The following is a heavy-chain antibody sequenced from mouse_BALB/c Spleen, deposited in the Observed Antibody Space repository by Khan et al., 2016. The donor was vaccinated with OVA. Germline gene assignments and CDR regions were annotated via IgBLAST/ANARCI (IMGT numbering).Heavy chain of an antibody. CDR1: GYTFTTYG. J-gene: IGHJ4*01. CDR2: INTYTGEP. Sequence: QIQLVQSGPELKKPGVTVKISCKASGYTFTTYGMNWVKQAPGKGLKWMGWINTYTGEPTYVDYFKGRFAFSLETSASTAYLQINNLKNEDTATYFCARVGYSGTMDYWGQGTSVTVSS. V-gene: IGHV9-3-1*01. CDR3: ARVGYSGTMDY. D-gene: IGHD2-14*01.